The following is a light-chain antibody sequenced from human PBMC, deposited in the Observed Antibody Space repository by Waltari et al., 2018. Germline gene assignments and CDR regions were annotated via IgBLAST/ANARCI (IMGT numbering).Light chain of an antibody. CDR3: CSYAGLGIYV. CDR1: SSDVGNYDL. Sequence: QSGLTQPASVSGSPGQSITMSCTGTSSDVGNYDLVSWYQQYPGKAPKLMVYEVTRRYSGVADRFSGSKSGNTASLTIHGLQSEDEADYYCCSYAGLGIYVFGTGTKVTVL. J-gene: IGLJ1*01. V-gene: IGLV2-23*02. CDR2: EVT.